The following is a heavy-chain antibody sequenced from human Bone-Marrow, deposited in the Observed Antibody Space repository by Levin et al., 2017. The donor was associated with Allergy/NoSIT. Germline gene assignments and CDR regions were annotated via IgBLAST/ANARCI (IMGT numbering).Heavy chain of an antibody. CDR1: GFTFSNYD. J-gene: IGHJ3*02. CDR3: ARVDGATGTTGAFDI. CDR2: IGTAGDI. V-gene: IGHV3-13*04. D-gene: IGHD1-1*01. Sequence: GESLKISCAASGFTFSNYDMHWVRQTAGKGLEWVSSIGTAGDIYYPGSVKGRFTISRENAQNSLYLQMNSLRAGDTAVYYCARVDGATGTTGAFDIWGRGTMVTVSS.